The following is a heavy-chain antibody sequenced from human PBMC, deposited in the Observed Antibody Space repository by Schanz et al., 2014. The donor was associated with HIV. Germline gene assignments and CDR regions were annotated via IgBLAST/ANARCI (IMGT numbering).Heavy chain of an antibody. CDR1: GLTLSDHY. CDR3: AKGGRDILSYYGMDV. Sequence: VQLVESGGGLVQPGGSLRLSCAASGLTLSDHYVDWVRQAPGKGLEWVSYISSSGSAIYYADSVKGRFTISRDNAKNSLYLQMNSLRDEDTAVYYCAKGGRDILSYYGMDVWGQGTTVTVSS. CDR2: ISSSGSAI. V-gene: IGHV3-11*04. J-gene: IGHJ6*02. D-gene: IGHD2-15*01.